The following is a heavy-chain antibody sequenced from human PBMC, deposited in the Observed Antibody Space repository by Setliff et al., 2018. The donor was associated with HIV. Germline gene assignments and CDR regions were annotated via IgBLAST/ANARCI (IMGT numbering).Heavy chain of an antibody. CDR3: ARQLSNSFDY. V-gene: IGHV1-2*02. CDR2: ISPDNGNP. CDR1: GYTFTDYF. J-gene: IGHJ4*02. Sequence: ASVKVSCKSSGYTFTDYFMHWVRQAPGQGLEWMGWISPDNGNPRISQRFRGGVTMTRDRSINTAYMEFSGLTSDDTAIYYCARQLSNSFDYWGQGTLVTVSS. D-gene: IGHD1-1*01.